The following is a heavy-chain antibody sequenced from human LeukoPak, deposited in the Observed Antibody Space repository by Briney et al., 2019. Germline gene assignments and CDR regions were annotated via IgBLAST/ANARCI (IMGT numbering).Heavy chain of an antibody. J-gene: IGHJ4*02. CDR3: ARSPHMGAATHFDY. CDR1: GGSFSGYY. Sequence: SETLSLTCAVYGGSFSGYYWNWIRQPPGKGLEWIGYIYYSGSTNYNPSFKSRVTISVDTSKNQFSLKLSSVTAADTAVYYCARSPHMGAATHFDYWGQGTLVTVSS. D-gene: IGHD1-26*01. CDR2: IYYSGST. V-gene: IGHV4-59*01.